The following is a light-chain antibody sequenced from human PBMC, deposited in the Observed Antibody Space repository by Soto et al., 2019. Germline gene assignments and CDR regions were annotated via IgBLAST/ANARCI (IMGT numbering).Light chain of an antibody. CDR3: QSYDSGLSVWV. V-gene: IGLV1-40*01. Sequence: QSVLTQPPSVSGAPGQTVTISCTGSSSNIGAGYDVHWYQQLPGTAPKLLIYDNTNRPSGVPDRFSGSKSGASASLPITGLQAEDEADYYCQSYDSGLSVWVFGGGTKLTLL. J-gene: IGLJ3*02. CDR1: SSNIGAGYD. CDR2: DNT.